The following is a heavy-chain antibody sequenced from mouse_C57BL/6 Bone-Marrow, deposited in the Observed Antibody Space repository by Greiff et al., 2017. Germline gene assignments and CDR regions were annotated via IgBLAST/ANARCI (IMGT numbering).Heavy chain of an antibody. Sequence: QVQLQQPGAELVKPGASVKMSCKASGYTFTSYWITWVKQRPGQGLEWIGDIYPTSGRTNYNEKFKSKAIGTVDTSSNPAYMQLSSLTSEGSAVFYCARSGPRGRSFDYWGQGTTLTVSS. CDR2: IYPTSGRT. V-gene: IGHV1-55*01. J-gene: IGHJ2*01. CDR3: ARSGPRGRSFDY. CDR1: GYTFTSYW. D-gene: IGHD3-1*01.